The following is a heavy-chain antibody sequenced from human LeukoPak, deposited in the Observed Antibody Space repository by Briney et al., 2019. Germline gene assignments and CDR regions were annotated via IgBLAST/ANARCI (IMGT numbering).Heavy chain of an antibody. CDR2: ISAYNGNT. CDR1: GYTFTSYG. V-gene: IGHV1-18*01. J-gene: IGHJ5*02. Sequence: ASVKVSCKASGYTFTSYGISWVRQAPGQGLEWMGWISAYNGNTNYAQKLQGRVTMTTDTSTSTAYMELSRLRSDDTAVYYCARIFSGYSSSSAKAFDPWGQGTLVTVSS. D-gene: IGHD6-6*01. CDR3: ARIFSGYSSSSAKAFDP.